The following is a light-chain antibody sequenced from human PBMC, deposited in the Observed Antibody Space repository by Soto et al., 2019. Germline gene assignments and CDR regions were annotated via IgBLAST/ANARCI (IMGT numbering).Light chain of an antibody. CDR1: QSIGTW. CDR2: DAS. V-gene: IGKV1-5*01. J-gene: IGKJ1*01. Sequence: DIQMTQSPSTLSASVGDRVTITCRASQSIGTWLAWYQQKPGKAPKLLIYDASTLESGVPSRFSGSGSGTDFTLTISRLEPEDFAVYYCQQYGSSPRTFGQGTKVDIK. CDR3: QQYGSSPRT.